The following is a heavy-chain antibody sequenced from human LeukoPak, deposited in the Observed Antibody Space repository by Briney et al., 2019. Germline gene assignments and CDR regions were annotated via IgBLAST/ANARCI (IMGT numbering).Heavy chain of an antibody. CDR3: ATVDITMIRGVTFDF. CDR1: GYTLTELF. J-gene: IGHJ4*02. D-gene: IGHD3-10*01. V-gene: IGHV1-24*01. Sequence: ASVKVSCKVSGYTLTELFIHWVRQAPGKALEWRGGFDPEDGETIYAPKFQGRVTMTEETSTDTAYMELSSLISEDPALYYCATVDITMIRGVTFDFGGQGTLVTVSS. CDR2: FDPEDGET.